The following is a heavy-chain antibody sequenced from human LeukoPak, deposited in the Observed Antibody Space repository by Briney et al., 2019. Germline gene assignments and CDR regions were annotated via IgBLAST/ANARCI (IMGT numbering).Heavy chain of an antibody. CDR2: IYYSGST. CDR1: GGSISSYY. Sequence: SETLSLTCTVSGGSISSYYWSWIRQPPGKGLEWIGYIYYSGSTNYNPSHKSRVTISVDTSKNQFSLKLSSVTAADTAVYYCAREYSYSSSWYGGDAFDIWGQGTMVTVSS. D-gene: IGHD6-13*01. CDR3: AREYSYSSSWYGGDAFDI. J-gene: IGHJ3*02. V-gene: IGHV4-59*01.